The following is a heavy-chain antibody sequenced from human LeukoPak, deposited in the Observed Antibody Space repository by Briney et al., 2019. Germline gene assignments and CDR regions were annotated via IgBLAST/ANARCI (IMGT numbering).Heavy chain of an antibody. CDR1: GGSISSGGYS. D-gene: IGHD2-2*01. V-gene: IGHV4-30-2*01. CDR2: IYHSGST. Sequence: PSETLSLTCAVSGGSISSGGYSWSWIRQPPGKGLEWIGYIYHSGSTYYNPSLKSRVTISVDRSKNQLSPKLSSVTAADTAVYYCASRYCSSTSCAWDWFDPWGQGTLVTVSS. CDR3: ASRYCSSTSCAWDWFDP. J-gene: IGHJ5*02.